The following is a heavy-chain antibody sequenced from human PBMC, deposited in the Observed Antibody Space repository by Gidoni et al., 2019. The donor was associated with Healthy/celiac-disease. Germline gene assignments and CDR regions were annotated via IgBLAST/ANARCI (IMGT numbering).Heavy chain of an antibody. V-gene: IGHV4-34*01. D-gene: IGHD6-19*01. CDR2: INHSGST. CDR1: GGCFSGYY. Sequence: VQLQQWGAGLLKRSETLSLTCAVDGGCFSGYYWSWIPQPPGKGLEWIGEINHSGSTNYNPSLKSRVTISVDTSKNQFSLKLSSVTAADTAVYYCARVKYSSGGDYFDYWGQGTLVTVSS. CDR3: ARVKYSSGGDYFDY. J-gene: IGHJ4*02.